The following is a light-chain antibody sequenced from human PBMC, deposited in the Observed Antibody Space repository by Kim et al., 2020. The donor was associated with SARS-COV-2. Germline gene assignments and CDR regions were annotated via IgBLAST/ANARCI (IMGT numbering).Light chain of an antibody. CDR3: QVWDSSSDVV. CDR1: NIGSKS. Sequence: DQGKTARITCGGNNIGSKSVHWYQQKPGQAPVLVVYDDSDRPSGIPERFSGSNSGNTATLTISRVEAGEEADYYCQVWDSSSDVVFGGGTQLTVL. J-gene: IGLJ2*01. V-gene: IGLV3-21*03. CDR2: DDS.